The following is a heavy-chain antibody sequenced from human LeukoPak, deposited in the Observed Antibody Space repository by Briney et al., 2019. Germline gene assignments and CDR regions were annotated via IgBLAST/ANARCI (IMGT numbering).Heavy chain of an antibody. Sequence: TGGSLRLSCAASGFTFSSYWMSWVRQAPGKGLEWVAFIRYDGSNKYYADSVKGRFTISRDNSKNTLYLQMNSLRAEDTAVYYCAKDLGSRWDYYYMDVWGKGTTVTVSS. V-gene: IGHV3-30*02. CDR1: GFTFSSYW. CDR2: IRYDGSNK. D-gene: IGHD3-16*01. J-gene: IGHJ6*03. CDR3: AKDLGSRWDYYYMDV.